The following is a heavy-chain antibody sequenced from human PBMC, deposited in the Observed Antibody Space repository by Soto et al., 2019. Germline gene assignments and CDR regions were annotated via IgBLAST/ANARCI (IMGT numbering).Heavy chain of an antibody. J-gene: IGHJ6*02. Sequence: SVKVSCKAPGGTFSSYAISWVRQAPGQGLEWMGGIIPIFGTANYAQKFQGRVTITADESTSTAYMELSSLRSEDTAVYYCARGPASLTNGGDYYYGMDVWGQGTTVTVSS. CDR2: IIPIFGTA. CDR3: ARGPASLTNGGDYYYGMDV. V-gene: IGHV1-69*13. D-gene: IGHD7-27*01. CDR1: GGTFSSYA.